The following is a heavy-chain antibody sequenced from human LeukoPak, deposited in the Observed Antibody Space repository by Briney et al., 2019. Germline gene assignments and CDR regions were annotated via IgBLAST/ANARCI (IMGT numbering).Heavy chain of an antibody. CDR3: ARIGGSGWRKYYFDY. D-gene: IGHD6-19*01. CDR1: GFTFSGYA. J-gene: IGHJ4*02. V-gene: IGHV3-7*03. Sequence: GGSLRLSCAASGFTFSGYAMSWVRQAPGKGLEWVANIKQDGSEKYYVDSVKGRFTISRDNAKNSLYLQMNSLRAEDTAVYYCARIGGSGWRKYYFDYWGQGTLVTVSS. CDR2: IKQDGSEK.